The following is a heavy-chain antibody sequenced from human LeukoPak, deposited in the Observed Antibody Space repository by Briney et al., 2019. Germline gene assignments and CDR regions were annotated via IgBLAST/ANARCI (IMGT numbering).Heavy chain of an antibody. CDR2: IYKNAIT. J-gene: IGHJ6*03. V-gene: IGHV3-53*01. CDR3: ARSLRVRGVPDYMDV. Sequence: GGSLRLSCAPSGFTVSSNYMTWVRHSPGEGLEWVSVIYKNAITYYAEIVKGRFTISRNNPKNTVFLQMNSLRAEDTAVYYCARSLRVRGVPDYMDVWGRGTTVTISS. CDR1: GFTVSSNY. D-gene: IGHD3-10*01.